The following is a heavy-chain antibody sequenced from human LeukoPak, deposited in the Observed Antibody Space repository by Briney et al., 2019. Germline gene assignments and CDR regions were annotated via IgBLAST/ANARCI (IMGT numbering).Heavy chain of an antibody. D-gene: IGHD2-15*01. CDR2: ISWNSGSI. CDR3: ARVGHCSGGSCQETRGYYFDY. CDR1: GFTFDDYA. V-gene: IGHV3-9*01. Sequence: PGGSLRLSCAASGFTFDDYAMHWVRQAPGKGLEWVSGISWNSGSIGYADSVKGRFTISRGNGKNSLYLQMNSLRAEDTALYYCARVGHCSGGSCQETRGYYFDYWGQGTLVTVSS. J-gene: IGHJ4*02.